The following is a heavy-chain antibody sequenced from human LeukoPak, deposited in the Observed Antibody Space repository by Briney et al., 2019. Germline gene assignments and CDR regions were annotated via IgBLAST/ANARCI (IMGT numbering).Heavy chain of an antibody. CDR3: AREITDDLENPS. Sequence: SETLSLTCAVYGGSFSGYYWSWIRQPPGKGLEWIGEINHSGSTNYNPSLKSRVTISVDTSKNQFSLKLSSVTAADTAVYYCAREITDDLENPSWGQGTLVTVSS. J-gene: IGHJ4*02. D-gene: IGHD3-16*01. CDR2: INHSGST. V-gene: IGHV4-34*01. CDR1: GGSFSGYY.